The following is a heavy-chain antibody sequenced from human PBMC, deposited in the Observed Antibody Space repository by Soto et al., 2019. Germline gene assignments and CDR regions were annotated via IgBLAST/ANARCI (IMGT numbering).Heavy chain of an antibody. CDR3: ARPFGGSGYYSGPNYYYYGMDV. CDR2: IIPIFGTA. V-gene: IGHV1-69*13. Sequence: ASVKVSCKASGGTFSSYAISWVRQAPGQGLEWMGGIIPIFGTANYAQKFQGRVTITADESTSTAYMELSSLRSEDTAVYYCARPFGGSGYYSGPNYYYYGMDVWGQGTTVTVSS. D-gene: IGHD3-22*01. CDR1: GGTFSSYA. J-gene: IGHJ6*02.